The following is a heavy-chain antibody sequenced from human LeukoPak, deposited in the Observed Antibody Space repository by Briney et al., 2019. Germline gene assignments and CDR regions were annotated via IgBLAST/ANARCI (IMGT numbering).Heavy chain of an antibody. Sequence: GGSLRLSCAASGFTFSSYAMSWVRQAPGKGLEWVSAISGSGGSTYYADSVKGRLTISRDNSKNTLYLQMNSLRAEDTAVYYCAIVITTFPDFDYWGQGTLVTVSS. CDR2: ISGSGGST. CDR1: GFTFSSYA. V-gene: IGHV3-23*01. CDR3: AIVITTFPDFDY. J-gene: IGHJ4*02. D-gene: IGHD3-22*01.